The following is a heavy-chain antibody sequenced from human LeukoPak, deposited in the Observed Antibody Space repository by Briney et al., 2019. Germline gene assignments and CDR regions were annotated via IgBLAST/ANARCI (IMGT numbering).Heavy chain of an antibody. Sequence: PSETLSLTCTVSGGSISSYYWSWIRQPPGKGLEWIGSIYYSGSTYYNPSLKSRVTISVDTSKNQFSLKLSSVTAADTAVYYCARLSSGYSYGFDYWGQGTLVTVSS. V-gene: IGHV4-59*05. D-gene: IGHD5-18*01. J-gene: IGHJ4*02. CDR1: GGSISSYY. CDR2: IYYSGST. CDR3: ARLSSGYSYGFDY.